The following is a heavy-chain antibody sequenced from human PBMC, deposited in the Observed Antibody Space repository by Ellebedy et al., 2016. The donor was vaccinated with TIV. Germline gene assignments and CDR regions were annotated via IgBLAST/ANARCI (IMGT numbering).Heavy chain of an antibody. Sequence: GGSLRLXXAASGFIFNDQYMSWIRQAPGKGLEWLCYISGSGTTIHYADSVRGRFTISRDNAKNSVFLQMNSLKAEDTAIYYCASDRVYGVGADAFNIWGQGTMVTVSS. D-gene: IGHD3-3*01. J-gene: IGHJ3*02. CDR1: GFIFNDQY. CDR3: ASDRVYGVGADAFNI. CDR2: ISGSGTTI. V-gene: IGHV3-11*01.